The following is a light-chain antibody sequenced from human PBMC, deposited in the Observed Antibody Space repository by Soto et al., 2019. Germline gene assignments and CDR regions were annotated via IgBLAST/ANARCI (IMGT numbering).Light chain of an antibody. CDR3: SSYTSSSTYV. CDR1: SSDVGGYNY. V-gene: IGLV2-14*01. Sequence: QSALTQPASVSGSPGQSITISCTGTSSDVGGYNYVPWYQQYPGKAPKLMIYDVSNRPSGVSNRFSGSKSGNTASLTISGLQAEDETDYYCSSYTSSSTYVFGTGTKLTVL. J-gene: IGLJ1*01. CDR2: DVS.